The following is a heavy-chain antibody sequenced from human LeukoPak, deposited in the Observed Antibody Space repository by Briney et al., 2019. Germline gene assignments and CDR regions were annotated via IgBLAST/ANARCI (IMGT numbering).Heavy chain of an antibody. D-gene: IGHD4/OR15-4a*01. CDR3: SRDFSGASRIDY. Sequence: GGSLRLSCSASGFTFSNYAMHWVRQAPGKGLEYVSAISTNGGSTYYADSVKGRFTISRDNSKNTLYLEMNSLRAEDTAVYYCSRDFSGASRIDYWGQGTLATVSS. CDR1: GFTFSNYA. CDR2: ISTNGGST. V-gene: IGHV3-64*04. J-gene: IGHJ4*02.